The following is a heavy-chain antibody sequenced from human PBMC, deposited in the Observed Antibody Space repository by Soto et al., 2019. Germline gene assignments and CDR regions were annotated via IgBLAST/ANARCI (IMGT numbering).Heavy chain of an antibody. CDR2: ISSSSSYI. J-gene: IGHJ6*02. CDR1: GFTFSSYS. CDR3: ARRLTVTSEYYYYYGMDV. V-gene: IGHV3-21*01. D-gene: IGHD4-17*01. Sequence: EVQLVESGGGLVKPGGSLRLSCAASGFTFSSYSMNWVRQAPGKGLEWVSSISSSSSYIYYADSVKGRFTISRDNAKNSLYLQMNSLRAEDTAVYYCARRLTVTSEYYYYYGMDVWGQGTTVTVSS.